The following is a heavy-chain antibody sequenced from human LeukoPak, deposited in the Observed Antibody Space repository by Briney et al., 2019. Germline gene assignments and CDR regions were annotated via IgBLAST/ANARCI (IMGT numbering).Heavy chain of an antibody. CDR3: ARAHIVGFDYYYYLDV. V-gene: IGHV3-21*01. D-gene: IGHD2-21*01. CDR1: GFTFNSHS. J-gene: IGHJ6*03. CDR2: IGFTTSYI. Sequence: GGSLRLSCVASGFTFNSHSMNWVRQTPGKGGLEWVASIGFTTSYIYYADSVKGRFTISRDKAKNSLFLQMNSLRADDTAVYYCARAHIVGFDYYYYLDVWGRGTTVTVSS.